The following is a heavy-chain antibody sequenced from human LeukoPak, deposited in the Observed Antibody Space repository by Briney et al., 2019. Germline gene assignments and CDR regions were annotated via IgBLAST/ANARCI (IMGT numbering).Heavy chain of an antibody. D-gene: IGHD3-9*01. Sequence: ASVKVSCKASGYTFTNDGISWVRQAPGQGLEWMGWISAYNGNTNYAQKLQGRVTMTTDSSTSTAYMELRSLRSDDTAVYYCARDEDTDILTGNERFDYWGQGTLVTVSS. J-gene: IGHJ4*02. V-gene: IGHV1-18*01. CDR3: ARDEDTDILTGNERFDY. CDR1: GYTFTNDG. CDR2: ISAYNGNT.